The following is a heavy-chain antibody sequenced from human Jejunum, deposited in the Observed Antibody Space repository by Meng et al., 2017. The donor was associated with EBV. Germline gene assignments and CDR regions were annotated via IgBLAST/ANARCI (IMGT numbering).Heavy chain of an antibody. CDR1: GYTFTDYA. V-gene: IGHV7-4-1*02. CDR2: INTANGNP. CDR3: ARYSGSYSLAN. D-gene: IGHD3-10*01. J-gene: IGHJ4*02. Sequence: QVQLVKSGSELKKPGASVRLSCKASGYTFTDYAIIWVRQAPGQGLEWMGWINTANGNPTYAQAFTGRFVFSLDTSVNTAFLQISDLKAEDSALYYCARYSGSYSLANWDQGTLVTVSS.